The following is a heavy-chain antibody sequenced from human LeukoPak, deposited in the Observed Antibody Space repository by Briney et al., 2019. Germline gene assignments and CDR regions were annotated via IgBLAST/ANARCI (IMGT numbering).Heavy chain of an antibody. CDR3: ARVSPPRDYDYVWGSYRDYYFDY. D-gene: IGHD3-16*02. CDR1: GGTFSSYA. J-gene: IGHJ4*02. CDR2: IIPIFGTA. V-gene: IGHV1-69*01. Sequence: GSSVKVSCKASGGTFSSYAISWVRQAPGQGLEWMGGIIPIFGTANYAQKFQGRVTITADESTSTAYMELSSLRSEDTAVYYCARVSPPRDYDYVWGSYRDYYFDYWGQGTLVTVSS.